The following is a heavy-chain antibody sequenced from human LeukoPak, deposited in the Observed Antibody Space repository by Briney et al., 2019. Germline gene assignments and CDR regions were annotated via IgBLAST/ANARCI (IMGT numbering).Heavy chain of an antibody. CDR1: DGFISSYY. Sequence: SETLSLTCSVSDGFISSYYWSWIRQPPGKGLEWIGYVDHTGSTNFNPSLNGRVSISRDTTKNLFSLRLRSVTAADTAVYFCARGRVSSSTWYSTYYYYFYMDVWGKGTTVTVSS. D-gene: IGHD1-1*01. CDR3: ARGRVSSSTWYSTYYYYFYMDV. V-gene: IGHV4-59*01. CDR2: VDHTGST. J-gene: IGHJ6*03.